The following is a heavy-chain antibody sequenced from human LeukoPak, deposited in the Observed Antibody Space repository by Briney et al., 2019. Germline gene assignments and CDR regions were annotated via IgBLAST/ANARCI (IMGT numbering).Heavy chain of an antibody. D-gene: IGHD4-17*01. CDR3: ARVGGVTVTTFYYYMDV. J-gene: IGHJ6*03. Sequence: GGSLRLSCAASGFTFSSYEMNWVRQAPGKGLEWVSYISSSGSTIYYADSVKGRFTISRDNAKNSLYLQMNSLRAEDTAVYYCARVGGVTVTTFYYYMDVWGKGTTVTISS. CDR1: GFTFSSYE. V-gene: IGHV3-48*03. CDR2: ISSSGSTI.